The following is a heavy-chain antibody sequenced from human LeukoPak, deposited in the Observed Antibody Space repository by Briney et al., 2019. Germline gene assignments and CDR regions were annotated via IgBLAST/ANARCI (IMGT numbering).Heavy chain of an antibody. V-gene: IGHV1-69*04. Sequence: SVKVSCKASGGTFSSSAISWVRQALGQGLEWMGRIIPILGIANYAQKFQARVTITADKSTSTAYMKLSRLRSEDTAVYYCARLAAPYSISGYGLVYWGQRTLVTVSS. D-gene: IGHD6-13*01. CDR2: IIPILGIA. CDR3: ARLAAPYSISGYGLVY. CDR1: GGTFSSSA. J-gene: IGHJ4*02.